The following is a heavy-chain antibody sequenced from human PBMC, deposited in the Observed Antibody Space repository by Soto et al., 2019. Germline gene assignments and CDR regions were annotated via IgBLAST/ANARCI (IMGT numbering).Heavy chain of an antibody. J-gene: IGHJ4*02. CDR2: IDPSDSYT. Sequence: EVQLVQSGAEGKKPGESLRISCKGSGYSFTSYWISWVRQMPGKGLEWMGRIDPSDSYTNYSPSFQGHVTISADKSISTAYLQWSSLNALDTPMYYCAWESRIAADMSSHYWGQGTLVTVSS. D-gene: IGHD6-13*01. V-gene: IGHV5-10-1*03. CDR3: AWESRIAADMSSHY. CDR1: GYSFTSYW.